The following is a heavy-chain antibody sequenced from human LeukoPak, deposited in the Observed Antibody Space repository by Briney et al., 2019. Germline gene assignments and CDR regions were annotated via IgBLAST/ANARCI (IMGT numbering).Heavy chain of an antibody. V-gene: IGHV1-2*02. CDR1: GYTFTGYY. CDR3: ARGYYYDSSAHPLDY. J-gene: IGHJ4*02. Sequence: ASVKISCKASGYTFTGYYMHWVRQAPGQGLEWMGWINPNSGGTNYAQKFQGRVTMTRDTSISTAYMELSRLRSDDTAVYYCARGYYYDSSAHPLDYWGQGTLVTVSS. CDR2: INPNSGGT. D-gene: IGHD3-22*01.